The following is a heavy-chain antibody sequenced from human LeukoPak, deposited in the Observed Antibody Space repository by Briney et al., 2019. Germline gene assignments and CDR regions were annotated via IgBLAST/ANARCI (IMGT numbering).Heavy chain of an antibody. D-gene: IGHD2-8*01. CDR3: ARVSRWYYFDY. Sequence: SETLSLTCTVSGGSISSYYWSWIRQPPGKGLEWIGYIYYSGSTNYKPSLKSRVTISVDTSKNQFSLKLNSVTAADTAVYYCARVSRWYYFDYWGQGTLVTVSS. J-gene: IGHJ4*02. V-gene: IGHV4-59*01. CDR2: IYYSGST. CDR1: GGSISSYY.